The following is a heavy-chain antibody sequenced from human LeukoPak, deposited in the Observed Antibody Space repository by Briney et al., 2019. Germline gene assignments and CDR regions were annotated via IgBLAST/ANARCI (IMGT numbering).Heavy chain of an antibody. D-gene: IGHD7-27*01. CDR1: GYSISSGYY. CDR2: IYHSGST. V-gene: IGHV4-38-2*02. Sequence: PSETLSLTCTVSGYSISSGYYWGWIRQPPGKGLEWIGSIYHSGSTYYNPSLKSRVTISVDTSKNQFSLKLSSVTAADTAVYYCARERSPGETTDYWGQGTLVTVSS. J-gene: IGHJ4*02. CDR3: ARERSPGETTDY.